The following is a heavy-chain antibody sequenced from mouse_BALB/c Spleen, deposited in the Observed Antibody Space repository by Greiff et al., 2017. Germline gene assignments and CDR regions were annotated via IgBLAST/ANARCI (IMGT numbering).Heavy chain of an antibody. Sequence: EVHLVESGGGLVQPGGSMKLSCVASGFTFSNYWMNWVRQSPEKGLEWVAEIRLKSNNYATHYAESVKGRFTISRDDSKSSVYLQMNNLRAEDTGIYYCTRQPDGNYYFDYWGQGTTLTVSS. CDR1: GFTFSNYW. CDR3: TRQPDGNYYFDY. CDR2: IRLKSNNYAT. V-gene: IGHV6-6*02. D-gene: IGHD2-1*01. J-gene: IGHJ2*01.